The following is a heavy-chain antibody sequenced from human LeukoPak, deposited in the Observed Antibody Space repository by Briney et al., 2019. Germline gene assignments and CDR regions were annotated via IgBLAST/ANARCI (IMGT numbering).Heavy chain of an antibody. V-gene: IGHV3-15*01. D-gene: IGHD6-13*01. CDR2: IKSKTDGGTT. CDR3: TTASSWSDY. CDR1: GFTFSNAW. J-gene: IGHJ4*02. Sequence: GGSLRLSCAASGFTFSNAWMRRVRPAPGHGLVWGGRIKSKTDGGTTDYAAPVKGRFTISRDDSKYTLYLQMRSLKTEDAAVYFCTTASSWSDYWGQGTLVTVSS.